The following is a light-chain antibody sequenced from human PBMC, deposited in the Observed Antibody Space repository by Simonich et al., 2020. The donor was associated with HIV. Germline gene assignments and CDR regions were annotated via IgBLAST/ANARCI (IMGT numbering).Light chain of an antibody. V-gene: IGLV3-27*01. J-gene: IGLJ2*01. CDR1: VLAKKY. CDR2: KDS. CDR3: QSADSSGTYPRV. Sequence: SYELTQPSSVSVSPGQTARITCSGDVLAKKYARWFQQKPGQAPILVIYKDSERPSGIPERFSGSSSGTTVTLTISGAQVDDEADYYCQSADSSGTYPRVFGGGTKLTVL.